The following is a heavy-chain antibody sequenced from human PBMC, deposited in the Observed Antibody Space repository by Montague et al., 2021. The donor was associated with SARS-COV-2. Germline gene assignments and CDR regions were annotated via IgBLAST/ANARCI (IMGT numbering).Heavy chain of an antibody. V-gene: IGHV2-5*02. CDR3: ARYTSRMYGSFDY. Sequence: PALVKPTQTLTLTCTVSGFSLNTNGMGVGWIHQPPGEAPAWLALIYWDDDKRYSPSLKTRLTITKDTSRNQVVLTMTNVDPGDTGTYFCARYTSRMYGSFDYWGQGALVSVSS. J-gene: IGHJ4*02. D-gene: IGHD3-16*02. CDR1: GFSLNTNGMG. CDR2: IYWDDDK.